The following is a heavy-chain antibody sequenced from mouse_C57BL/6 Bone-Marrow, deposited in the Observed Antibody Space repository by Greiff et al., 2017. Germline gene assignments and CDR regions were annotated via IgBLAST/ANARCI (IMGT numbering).Heavy chain of an antibody. CDR3: ARYPYGSSSYYAMDY. Sequence: EVKLMESGGGLVQPGGSLSLSCAASGFTFTDYYMSWVRQPPGKALEWLGFIRNKANGYTTEYSASVKGRFTISRDNSQSILYLQMNALRAEDSATYYCARYPYGSSSYYAMDYWGQGTSVTVSS. J-gene: IGHJ4*01. V-gene: IGHV7-3*01. CDR2: IRNKANGYTT. CDR1: GFTFTDYY. D-gene: IGHD1-1*01.